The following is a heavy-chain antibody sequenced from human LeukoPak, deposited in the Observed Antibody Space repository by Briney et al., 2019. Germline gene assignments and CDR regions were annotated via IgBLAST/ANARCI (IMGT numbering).Heavy chain of an antibody. CDR1: GGSFSGYY. V-gene: IGHV4-34*01. J-gene: IGHJ4*02. Sequence: PSETLSLTCAVYGGSFSGYYWSWIRQPPGKGLEWIGEINHSGSTNYNPSLKSRVTISVDTSKNQFSLKLNSVTAADTAVYYCARPIASRSPFDYWGQGTLATVSS. CDR2: INHSGST. D-gene: IGHD6-6*01. CDR3: ARPIASRSPFDY.